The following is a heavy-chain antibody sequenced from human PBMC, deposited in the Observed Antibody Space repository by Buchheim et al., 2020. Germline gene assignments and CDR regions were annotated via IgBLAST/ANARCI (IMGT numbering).Heavy chain of an antibody. CDR1: GGSFSGYY. J-gene: IGHJ6*02. V-gene: IGHV3-11*01. Sequence: QVQLQQWGAGLLKPSETLSLTCAVYGGSFSGYYMSWIRQAPGKGLEWVSYISSSGSTIYYADSVKGRFTISRDNAKNSLYLQMNSLRAEDTAVYYCARDPRGKLPELGWHYGMDVWGQGTT. CDR3: ARDPRGKLPELGWHYGMDV. CDR2: ISSSGSTI. D-gene: IGHD7-27*01.